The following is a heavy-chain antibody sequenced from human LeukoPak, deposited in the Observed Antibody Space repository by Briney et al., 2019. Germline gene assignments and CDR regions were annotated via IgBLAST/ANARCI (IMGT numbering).Heavy chain of an antibody. CDR2: INHSGST. V-gene: IGHV4-34*01. J-gene: IGHJ4*02. CDR1: GGSFSGYY. Sequence: PSETLSLTCAVYGGSFSGYYWSWIRQPPGKGLEWIGEINHSGSTNYNPSLKSRVTTSVDTSKNQFSLKLSSVTAADTAVYYCARQDIVVVPAAMDYWGQGTLVTVSS. CDR3: ARQDIVVVPAAMDY. D-gene: IGHD2-2*01.